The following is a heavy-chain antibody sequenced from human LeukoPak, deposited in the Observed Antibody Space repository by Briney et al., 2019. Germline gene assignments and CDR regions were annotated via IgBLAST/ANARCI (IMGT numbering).Heavy chain of an antibody. D-gene: IGHD3-22*01. CDR1: GGPFSSYA. CDR2: IIPIFGTA. Sequence: SVKVSCKASGGPFSSYAISWVRQAPGQGLEWMGRIIPIFGTANYAQKFQGRVTITTDESTSTAYMELSSLRSEDTAVYYCARENHYYDSSGPIDYWGQGTLVTVSS. CDR3: ARENHYYDSSGPIDY. J-gene: IGHJ4*02. V-gene: IGHV1-69*05.